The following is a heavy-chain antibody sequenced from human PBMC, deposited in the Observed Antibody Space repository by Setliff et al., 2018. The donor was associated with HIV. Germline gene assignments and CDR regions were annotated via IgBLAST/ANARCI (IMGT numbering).Heavy chain of an antibody. CDR2: IYTSGST. Sequence: PSETLSLTCTVSGGSISSGSYYWSWIRQPAGKGLEWIGRIYTSGSTNYDPSLKSRVTISVDTSKNQFSLNLRSVTAADTAVYYCVRELLGSGGTVPEVNFFDSWGQGTLVTVSS. J-gene: IGHJ5*01. D-gene: IGHD1-26*01. CDR3: VRELLGSGGTVPEVNFFDS. V-gene: IGHV4-61*02. CDR1: GGSISSGSYY.